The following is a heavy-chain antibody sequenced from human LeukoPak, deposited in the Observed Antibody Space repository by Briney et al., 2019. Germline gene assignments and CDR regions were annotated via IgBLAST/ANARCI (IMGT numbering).Heavy chain of an antibody. CDR3: ARDGGYNYGMDV. D-gene: IGHD2-2*02. J-gene: IGHJ6*02. CDR1: GFTFSSYS. V-gene: IGHV3-21*01. Sequence: GGSLRLSCAASGFTFSSYSMNWVRQAPGKGLEWVSFITRSSDHTYYADSVKGRFTISRDNAKNSLHLQMSSLRAEDTAVYYCARDGGYNYGMDVWGQGTTVTVSS. CDR2: ITRSSDHT.